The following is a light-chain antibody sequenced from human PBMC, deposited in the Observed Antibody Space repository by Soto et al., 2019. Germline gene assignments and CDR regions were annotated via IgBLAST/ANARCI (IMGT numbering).Light chain of an antibody. CDR1: QSVSSSY. CDR2: GAS. Sequence: EIVLTQSPGTLSLSQGERSTLSCRASQSVSSSYLAWYQQKPGQAPRLLIYGASSRATGIPDRFSGSGSGTDFILTISRLEPEDFAVYYCQQYGSSPGTFGQGTKVEIK. CDR3: QQYGSSPGT. V-gene: IGKV3-20*01. J-gene: IGKJ1*01.